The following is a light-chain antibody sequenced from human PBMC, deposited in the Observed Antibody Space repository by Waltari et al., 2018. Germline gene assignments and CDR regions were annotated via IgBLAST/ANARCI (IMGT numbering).Light chain of an antibody. J-gene: IGKJ2*01. Sequence: ASLRLSRSRLAFYQHKPGQAPRRLRYGASGRATGIPDRFSGSGSGTDFSLTISRVEPDDFAVDYCQQYGSSVMYTFGQGTKLEMK. CDR3: QQYGSSVMYT. CDR1: LRLSRSR. CDR2: GAS. V-gene: IGKV3-20*01.